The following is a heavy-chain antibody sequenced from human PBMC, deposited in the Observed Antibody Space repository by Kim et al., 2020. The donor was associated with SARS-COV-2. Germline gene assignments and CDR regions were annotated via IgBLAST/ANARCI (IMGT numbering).Heavy chain of an antibody. V-gene: IGHV1-18*01. CDR3: ARARSLDYGGNWFDP. CDR2: ISAYNGNT. D-gene: IGHD4-17*01. J-gene: IGHJ5*02. Sequence: ASVKVSCKASGYTFTSYGISWVRQAPGQGLEWMGWISAYNGNTNYAQKLQGRVTMTTDTSTSTAYMELRSLRSDDTAVYYCARARSLDYGGNWFDPWGQGTLVTVSS. CDR1: GYTFTSYG.